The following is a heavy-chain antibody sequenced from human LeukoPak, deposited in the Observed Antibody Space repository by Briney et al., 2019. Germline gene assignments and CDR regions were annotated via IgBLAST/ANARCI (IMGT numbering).Heavy chain of an antibody. Sequence: ASVKVSCKASGYTFTGYYMHWVRQAPGQGLEWMGWINPNSGGTNYAQKLQGRVTMTTDTSTSTAYMELRSLRSDDTAVYYCARDLVRAARQPVPDYWGQGTLVTVSS. D-gene: IGHD6-6*01. CDR3: ARDLVRAARQPVPDY. CDR2: INPNSGGT. V-gene: IGHV1-2*02. J-gene: IGHJ4*02. CDR1: GYTFTGYY.